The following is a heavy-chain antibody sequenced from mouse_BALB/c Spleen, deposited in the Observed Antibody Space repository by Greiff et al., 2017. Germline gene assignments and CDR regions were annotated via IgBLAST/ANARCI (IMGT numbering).Heavy chain of an antibody. J-gene: IGHJ2*01. Sequence: EVQGVESGGDLVKPGGSLELSCAASGFTFSSYGMSWVRQTPDKRLEWVATISSGGSYTYYPDSVKGRFTISRDNAKNTLYLQMSSLKSEDTAMYYCARHEGFDYWGQGTTLTVSS. CDR1: GFTFSSYG. V-gene: IGHV5-6*01. CDR3: ARHEGFDY. CDR2: ISSGGSYT.